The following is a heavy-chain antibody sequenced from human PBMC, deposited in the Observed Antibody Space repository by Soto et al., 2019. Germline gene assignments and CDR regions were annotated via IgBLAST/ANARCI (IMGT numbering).Heavy chain of an antibody. J-gene: IGHJ4*02. CDR3: ARDQGIAAAGTRGPGY. V-gene: IGHV3-7*03. CDR1: GFTFSSYW. CDR2: IKQDGSEK. Sequence: EVQLVESGGGLVQPGGSLRLSCAASGFTFSSYWMSWVRQAPGKGLEWVANIKQDGSEKYYVDSVKGRFTISRDNAKNSLYLQMNSLRAEDTAVYYCARDQGIAAAGTRGPGYWGQGTLVTVSS. D-gene: IGHD6-13*01.